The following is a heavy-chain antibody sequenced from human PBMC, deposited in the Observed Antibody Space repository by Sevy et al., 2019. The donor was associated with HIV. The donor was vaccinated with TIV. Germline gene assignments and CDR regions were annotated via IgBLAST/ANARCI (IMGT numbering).Heavy chain of an antibody. D-gene: IGHD1-20*01. V-gene: IGHV1-18*01. CDR3: ARDYNWNERKSDYYYYGMDV. CDR2: ISAYNGNT. J-gene: IGHJ6*02. Sequence: ASVKVSCKASGYTFTSYGISWVRQATGQGLEWMGWISAYNGNTNYAQKLQGRVTMTTDTSTSTAYMELRSLRSDDTAVYYCARDYNWNERKSDYYYYGMDVWGQGTTVTVSS. CDR1: GYTFTSYG.